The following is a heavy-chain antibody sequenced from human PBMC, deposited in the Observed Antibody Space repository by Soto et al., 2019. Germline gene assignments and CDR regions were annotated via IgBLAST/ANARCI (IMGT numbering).Heavy chain of an antibody. Sequence: SETLSLTCAVSGDSISSYYCMWIRQPPGKGLESIGYLYYGRSANYNPSLKSRVTISVDTSKNEFSLKLSSVTAADTAVYYCARAKLVPAYWEWFDPWGQGTLVTVSS. CDR1: GDSISSYY. D-gene: IGHD2-2*01. CDR3: ARAKLVPAYWEWFDP. V-gene: IGHV4-59*12. CDR2: LYYGRSA. J-gene: IGHJ5*02.